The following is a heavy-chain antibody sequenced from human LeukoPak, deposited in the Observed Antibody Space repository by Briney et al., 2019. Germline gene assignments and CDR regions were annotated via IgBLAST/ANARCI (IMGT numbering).Heavy chain of an antibody. CDR1: GYSFTSYW. J-gene: IGHJ4*02. CDR3: ARLDCSGGSCYSGIDY. Sequence: GESLKISCKGSGYSFTSYWIGWVRQMPGKGLEWMGIIYPGDSDTRYSPSFQGQVTISADKSISTAYLQWSSLKASDTAMYYCARLDCSGGSCYSGIDYWGQGTLVTVSS. V-gene: IGHV5-51*01. CDR2: IYPGDSDT. D-gene: IGHD2-15*01.